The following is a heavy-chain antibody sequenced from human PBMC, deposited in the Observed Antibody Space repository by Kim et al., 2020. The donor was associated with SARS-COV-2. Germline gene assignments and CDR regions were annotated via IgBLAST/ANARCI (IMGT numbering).Heavy chain of an antibody. J-gene: IGHJ4*02. D-gene: IGHD6-19*01. V-gene: IGHV3-7*01. CDR1: GFTFSSYW. Sequence: GGSLRLSCAASGFTFSSYWMSWVRQAPGKGLEWVANIKQDGSEKYYVDSVKGRFTISRDNAKNSLYLQMNSLRAEDTAVYYCAMSPGYSSGWYAGWGQGTLVTVSS. CDR3: AMSPGYSSGWYAG. CDR2: IKQDGSEK.